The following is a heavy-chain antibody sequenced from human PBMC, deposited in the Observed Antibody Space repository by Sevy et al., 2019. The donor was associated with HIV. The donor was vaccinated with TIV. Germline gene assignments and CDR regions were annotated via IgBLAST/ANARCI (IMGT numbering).Heavy chain of an antibody. D-gene: IGHD3-22*01. J-gene: IGHJ4*02. V-gene: IGHV3-23*01. CDR1: GFTFSSYA. CDR2: ISGSGGST. CDR3: EKDSQGYDSSLFDY. Sequence: GGSLRLSCAASGFTFSSYAMSWVRQAPGKGLEWVSAISGSGGSTYYADSVKGRFTISKDNSKNTLYLQMNSLRAEDTAVYYCEKDSQGYDSSLFDYWGQGTLVTVSS.